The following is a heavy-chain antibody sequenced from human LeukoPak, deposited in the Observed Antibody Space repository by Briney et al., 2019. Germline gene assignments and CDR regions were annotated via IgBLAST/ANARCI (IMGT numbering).Heavy chain of an antibody. CDR3: ARLGPASSGWPESFDY. CDR1: GFTCNSYW. D-gene: IGHD6-19*01. CDR2: IKRDGSEK. V-gene: IGHV3-7*03. J-gene: IGHJ4*02. Sequence: PGGSLRLSCAASGFTCNSYWMNWVRQAPGKGLEWVANIKRDGSEKYYVDSVKGRFTISRDNAKNSLDLQMNSLRVEDTAVYYCARLGPASSGWPESFDYWGQGTLVTVSS.